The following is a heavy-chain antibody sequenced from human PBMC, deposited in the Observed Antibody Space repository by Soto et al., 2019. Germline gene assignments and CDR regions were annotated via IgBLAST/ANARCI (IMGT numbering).Heavy chain of an antibody. D-gene: IGHD2-15*01. CDR1: GFTFSSYA. J-gene: IGHJ6*02. CDR3: ARDLKLLPEAYYYYGMDV. Sequence: GGSLRLSCAASGFTFSSYAMSWVRQAPGKGLEWVSAISGSGGSTHYADSVKGRFTISRDNGKNSLFLQMNSLRAEDAAVYYCARDLKLLPEAYYYYGMDVWGQGTTVTVSS. CDR2: ISGSGGST. V-gene: IGHV3-23*01.